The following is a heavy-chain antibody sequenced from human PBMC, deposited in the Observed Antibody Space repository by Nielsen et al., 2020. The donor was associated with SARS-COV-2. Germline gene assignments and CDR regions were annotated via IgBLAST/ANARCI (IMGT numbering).Heavy chain of an antibody. J-gene: IGHJ2*01. Sequence: GESLKISCKGSGYSFTSYWIGWVRQMPGKGLEWMGIIYPGDSDTRYSPSFQGQVTISADKSISTAYLQWSSLKASDTAMYYCARHPSPATMADWYFDLWGRGTLVTVSS. CDR3: ARHPSPATMADWYFDL. V-gene: IGHV5-51*01. CDR1: GYSFTSYW. CDR2: IYPGDSDT. D-gene: IGHD5-24*01.